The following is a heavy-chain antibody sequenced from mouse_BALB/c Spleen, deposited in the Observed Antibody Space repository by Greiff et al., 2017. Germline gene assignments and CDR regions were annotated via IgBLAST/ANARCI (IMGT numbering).Heavy chain of an antibody. Sequence: DVMLVESGGGLVQPGGSLKLSCAASGFTFSSYGMSWVRQTPDKRLELVATINSNGGSTYYPDSVKGRFTISRDNAKNTLYLQMSSLKSEDTAMYYCARDGYPYYFDYWGQGTTLTVSS. V-gene: IGHV5-6-3*01. D-gene: IGHD2-2*01. CDR1: GFTFSSYG. J-gene: IGHJ2*01. CDR2: INSNGGST. CDR3: ARDGYPYYFDY.